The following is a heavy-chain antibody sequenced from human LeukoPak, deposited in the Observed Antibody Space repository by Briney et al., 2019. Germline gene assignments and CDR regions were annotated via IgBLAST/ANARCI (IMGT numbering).Heavy chain of an antibody. CDR1: GGSISSYY. CDR2: IYTSGST. V-gene: IGHV4-4*07. Sequence: PSETLSLTCTVSGGSISSYYWSWIRQPAGKGLEWIGRIYTSGSTNYNPSLKSRVTMSVDTSKNQFSLKLSSVTAADTAVYYCARDRHSTVTTGYYYMDVWGKGTTVTVSS. D-gene: IGHD4-11*01. J-gene: IGHJ6*03. CDR3: ARDRHSTVTTGYYYMDV.